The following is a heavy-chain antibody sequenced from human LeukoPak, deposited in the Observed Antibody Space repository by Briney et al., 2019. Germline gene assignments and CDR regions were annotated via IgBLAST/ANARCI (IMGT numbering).Heavy chain of an antibody. CDR1: GFTFSSYA. D-gene: IGHD5-24*01. V-gene: IGHV3-23*01. Sequence: EGSLRLSCAASGFTFSSYAMSWVRQAPGKGLEWISVISYSGGRTYYADSVKGRFTISRDNSKNTLYLQMNSLRAEDTAVYYCAKDDVRDGYNFFDYWGQGTLVTVSS. CDR2: ISYSGGRT. J-gene: IGHJ4*02. CDR3: AKDDVRDGYNFFDY.